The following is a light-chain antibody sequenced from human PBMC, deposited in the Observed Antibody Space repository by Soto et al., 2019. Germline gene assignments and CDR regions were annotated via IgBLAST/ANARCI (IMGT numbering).Light chain of an antibody. CDR2: AAT. V-gene: IGKV3-20*01. CDR1: QSIYINS. Sequence: EIVSTQSPGPLSLSPGERATLSCRASQSIYINSLAWYQHKRGQAPRLLIYAATVRATAVPDRFNGSGSGTDFALTISRLEPEDSAMYYCQQYGDSPFAFGPGTKLDVK. J-gene: IGKJ3*01. CDR3: QQYGDSPFA.